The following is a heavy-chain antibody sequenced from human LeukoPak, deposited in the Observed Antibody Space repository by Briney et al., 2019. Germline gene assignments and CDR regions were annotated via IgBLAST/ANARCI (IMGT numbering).Heavy chain of an antibody. D-gene: IGHD4-17*01. J-gene: IGHJ5*02. CDR1: GGFFSDYY. Sequence: SETLSLTCAVYGGFFSDYYWSWIRQPPGKGLEWIGEINHSGSTNYNPSLKSRVTISVDTSKNQFSLKLSSVTAADTAVYYCAQGHDYGDYLNWFDPWGQGTLVTVSS. CDR3: AQGHDYGDYLNWFDP. CDR2: INHSGST. V-gene: IGHV4-34*01.